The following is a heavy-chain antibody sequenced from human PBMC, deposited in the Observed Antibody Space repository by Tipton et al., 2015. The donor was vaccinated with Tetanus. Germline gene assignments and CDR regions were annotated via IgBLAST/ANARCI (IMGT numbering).Heavy chain of an antibody. CDR1: GASLRSGDYN. D-gene: IGHD4-17*01. V-gene: IGHV4-30-4*08. CDR3: ARGEAYGDYPAMYFFDN. J-gene: IGHJ4*02. Sequence: GLVKPSETLSLTCSVSGASLRSGDYNWSWIRRPPGKGPEWIGYVYSTATTYYNPSLKSRVTISVDTSKNQFSLKLTSVTAADTAVYYCARGEAYGDYPAMYFFDNWGQGTLLTVSS. CDR2: VYSTATT.